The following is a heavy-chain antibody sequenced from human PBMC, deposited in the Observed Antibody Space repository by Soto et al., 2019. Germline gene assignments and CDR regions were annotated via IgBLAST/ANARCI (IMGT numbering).Heavy chain of an antibody. J-gene: IGHJ5*02. Sequence: WGSLRLSCAASGGTFSSYAMHCVVRAPGKGLEWVAVIAYDGSNRYYADSVKGRFTISRDNSKNTLYLQMNSLRAEDTAVYYCARDFGDRNSWFDPWGQGTLVTVSS. CDR3: ARDFGDRNSWFDP. CDR1: GGTFSSYA. CDR2: IAYDGSNR. V-gene: IGHV3-30-3*01. D-gene: IGHD3-3*01.